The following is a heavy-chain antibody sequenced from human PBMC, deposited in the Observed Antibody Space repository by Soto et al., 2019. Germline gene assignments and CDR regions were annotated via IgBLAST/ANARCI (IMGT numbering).Heavy chain of an antibody. J-gene: IGHJ4*02. CDR3: AKDTVGHYYDSSGFEG. D-gene: IGHD3-22*01. V-gene: IGHV3-9*01. CDR1: GFTFDYDP. Sequence: GESLRPSCPASGFTFDYDPMHSNRQAPAQGMQWVSGIIWNGGSMGYGDSVKGQFTSSRDNAKISLYFQMNSLRAEDTALYSCAKDTVGHYYDSSGFEGWGRGTVVTVS. CDR2: IIWNGGSM.